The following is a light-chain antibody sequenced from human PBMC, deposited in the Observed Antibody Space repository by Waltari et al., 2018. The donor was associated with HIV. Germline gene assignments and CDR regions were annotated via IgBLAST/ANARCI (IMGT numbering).Light chain of an antibody. J-gene: IGLJ3*02. Sequence: QSALTQPASVSGSPGQSITISCTGTRFDIYGYNFVSWFQHPPGKAPKVIIYEVSNRPSGVSDRFSGSKSGNTASLTISGLQPEDEAEYFCISYISSSSPVFGGGTKLTVL. CDR3: ISYISSSSPV. CDR2: EVS. CDR1: RFDIYGYNF. V-gene: IGLV2-14*01.